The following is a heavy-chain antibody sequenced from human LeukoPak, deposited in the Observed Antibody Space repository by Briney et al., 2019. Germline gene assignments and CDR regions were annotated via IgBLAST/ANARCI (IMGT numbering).Heavy chain of an antibody. CDR2: ISYDGSNK. CDR1: GFTFSSYA. Sequence: GRSLRLSCAASGFTFSSYAMHWVRQAPGKGLEWVAVISYDGSNKYYADPVKGRFTISRDNSKNTLYLQMNSLRAEDTAVYYCARDGRDGLQSFDFDYWGQGTLVTVSS. J-gene: IGHJ4*02. D-gene: IGHD5-24*01. V-gene: IGHV3-30-3*01. CDR3: ARDGRDGLQSFDFDY.